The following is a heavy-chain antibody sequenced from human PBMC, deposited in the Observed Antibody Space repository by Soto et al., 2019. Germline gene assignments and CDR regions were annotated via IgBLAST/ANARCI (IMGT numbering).Heavy chain of an antibody. CDR1: GYTFTSYG. V-gene: IGHV1-18*01. Sequence: ASVKVSCKASGYTFTSYGISWVRQAPGQGLEWMGWISAYNGNTNYAQKLQGRVTMTTDTSTGTAYMELRSLRSDDTAVYYCARSPQELVDYYYYYYGMDVWGQGTTVTVSS. CDR2: ISAYNGNT. CDR3: ARSPQELVDYYYYYYGMDV. J-gene: IGHJ6*02. D-gene: IGHD6-6*01.